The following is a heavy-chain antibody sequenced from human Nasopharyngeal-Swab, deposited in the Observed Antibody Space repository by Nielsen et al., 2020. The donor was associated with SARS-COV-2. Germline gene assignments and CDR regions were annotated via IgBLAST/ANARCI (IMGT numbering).Heavy chain of an antibody. Sequence: GESLKISCAASGFTFSSYAMSWVRQAPGKGLEWVSYISSSGSTIYYADSVKGRFTISRDNAKNSLYLQMNSLRAEDTAVYYCARGGPGYYDFWSGPQGYYYGMDVWGQGTTVTVSS. J-gene: IGHJ6*02. CDR3: ARGGPGYYDFWSGPQGYYYGMDV. CDR1: GFTFSSYA. V-gene: IGHV3-48*04. CDR2: ISSSGSTI. D-gene: IGHD3-3*01.